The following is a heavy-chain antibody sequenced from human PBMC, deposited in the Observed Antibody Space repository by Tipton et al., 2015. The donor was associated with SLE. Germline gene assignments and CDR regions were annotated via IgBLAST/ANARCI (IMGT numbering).Heavy chain of an antibody. V-gene: IGHV4-39*07. J-gene: IGHJ6*02. D-gene: IGHD2-21*01. Sequence: TLSLTCTVSGPSLSSSTYDWGWIRQPPGKGLEWIGCIYYSGSTDYYDPSLESRVSISIDTSKNEFSLKLSSVTAADTAVYYCAREGDSSANFYYYGVNVWGQGTTVTVSS. CDR2: IYYSGST. CDR3: AREGDSSANFYYYGVNV. CDR1: GPSLSSSTYD.